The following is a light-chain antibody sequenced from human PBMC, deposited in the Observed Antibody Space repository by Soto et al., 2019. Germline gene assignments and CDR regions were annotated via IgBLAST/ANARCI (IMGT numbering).Light chain of an antibody. CDR2: GAS. CDR1: QSVNLN. Sequence: EIVMTQSPATLSVSPGETATLSCRASQSVNLNLAWYQQKPGQAPRLLIYGASIRATGIPARFSGSGAGPEFPLTINSLQSEDSAVYYCQQCVSWRPLTLGGGTTVEIK. J-gene: IGKJ4*01. CDR3: QQCVSWRPLT. V-gene: IGKV3-15*01.